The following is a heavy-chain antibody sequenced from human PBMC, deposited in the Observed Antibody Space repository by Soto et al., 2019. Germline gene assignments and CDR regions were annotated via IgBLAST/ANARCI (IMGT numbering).Heavy chain of an antibody. J-gene: IGHJ4*02. CDR1: GFTFSGYG. CDR3: AKGWRGYCSGGYCYWSLDY. D-gene: IGHD2-15*01. Sequence: QVQLVESGGGVVQPGRSLRLSCAASGFTFSGYGMHWVRQAPGKGLEWVAVISYDGSNKYYADSVTGRFTISRDNSENTLYLQMNSLRAEDTALYYCAKGWRGYCSGGYCYWSLDYWGQGTLVTVSS. V-gene: IGHV3-30*18. CDR2: ISYDGSNK.